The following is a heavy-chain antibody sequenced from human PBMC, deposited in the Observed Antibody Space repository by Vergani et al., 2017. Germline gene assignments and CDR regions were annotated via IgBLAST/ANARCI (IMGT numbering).Heavy chain of an antibody. CDR3: TKGSVYYHDRAGNGYDPYTGFDL. V-gene: IGHV3-23*01. D-gene: IGHD5-12*01. Sequence: EVQLLESGGGLAQPGGSLRLSCADSGFTFSSHAMSWVRQAPGKGLEWVSTISGTGESTYYADSVKGRFTISRDNSKNTLYLQMNSLRFEDTAVYFCTKGSVYYHDRAGNGYDPYTGFDLWGQGTLVTVSS. CDR1: GFTFSSHA. J-gene: IGHJ3*01. CDR2: ISGTGEST.